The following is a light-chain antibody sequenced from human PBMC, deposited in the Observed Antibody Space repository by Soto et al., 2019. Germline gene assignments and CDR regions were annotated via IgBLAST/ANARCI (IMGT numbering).Light chain of an antibody. CDR1: SSNTGAGYD. J-gene: IGLJ3*02. CDR2: NNR. CDR3: QSYDSSLSAWV. V-gene: IGLV1-40*01. Sequence: QSVLTQSPSVSGATGQRVTISCTGSSSNTGAGYDVHWYQQFPGTAPKLLIYNNRNRPSGVPDRFSGSKSGTSASLAITGLQAEDEADYYCQSYDSSLSAWVFGGGTKLTVL.